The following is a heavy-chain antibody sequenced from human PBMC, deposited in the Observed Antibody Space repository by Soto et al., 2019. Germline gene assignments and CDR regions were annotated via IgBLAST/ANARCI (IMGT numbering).Heavy chain of an antibody. CDR1: GFAYSGYR. CDR3: ARDERDGYIDFDY. CDR2: IWYDGSNK. Sequence: GGPLRLSFAASGFAYSGYRLHWIRQAPGKGQGGVAVIWYDGSNKYYADSVKGRFTISRDNSKNTLYLQMNSLRAEDTAVYYCARDERDGYIDFDYWGQGTLVTVSS. D-gene: IGHD5-12*01. J-gene: IGHJ4*02. V-gene: IGHV3-33*01.